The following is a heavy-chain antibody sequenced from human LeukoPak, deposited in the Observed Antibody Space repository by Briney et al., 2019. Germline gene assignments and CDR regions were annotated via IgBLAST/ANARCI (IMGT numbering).Heavy chain of an antibody. CDR1: GGSISSSSYY. V-gene: IGHV4-39*01. D-gene: IGHD6-6*01. J-gene: IGHJ6*03. CDR3: ARQGEYSSSRPPWYYMDV. CDR2: IYYSGST. Sequence: SETLSLTCTVSGGSISSSSYYWGWIRQPPGKGLEWIGSIYYSGSTYYNPSLKSRVTISVDTSKNQFSLKLSSVTAADTAVYYCARQGEYSSSRPPWYYMDVWGKGTTVTVSS.